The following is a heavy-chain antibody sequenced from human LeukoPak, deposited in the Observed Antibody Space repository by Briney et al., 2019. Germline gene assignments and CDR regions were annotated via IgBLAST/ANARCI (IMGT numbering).Heavy chain of an antibody. CDR2: INPNSGNT. D-gene: IGHD3-10*01. V-gene: IGHV1-8*02. J-gene: IGHJ4*02. Sequence: ASVKVSCKASGYTFTGYYMHWVRQAPGQGLEWMGWINPNSGNTGYAQKFQGRVTMTRNTSISTAYMELSSLRSEDTAVYYCARGLAWFGELPNDYWGQGTLVTVSS. CDR3: ARGLAWFGELPNDY. CDR1: GYTFTGYY.